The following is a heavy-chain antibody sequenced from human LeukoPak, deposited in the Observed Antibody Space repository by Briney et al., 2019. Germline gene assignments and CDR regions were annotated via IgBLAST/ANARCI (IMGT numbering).Heavy chain of an antibody. V-gene: IGHV3-20*04. CDR2: INWNGGST. J-gene: IGHJ6*03. Sequence: GGSLRLSCAASGFTFDDYVMSWVRQAPGKVLEWVSGINWNGGSTGYADSVKGRFTISRDNAKNSLYLQMNSLRAEDTALYYCAREYDFWSGYPPRAMDVWGKGTTVTVSS. CDR1: GFTFDDYV. D-gene: IGHD3-3*01. CDR3: AREYDFWSGYPPRAMDV.